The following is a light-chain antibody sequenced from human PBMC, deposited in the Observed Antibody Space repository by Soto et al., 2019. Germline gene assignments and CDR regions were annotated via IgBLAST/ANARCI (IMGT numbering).Light chain of an antibody. Sequence: IPLTQYTSSLSASVGDRGTITFRASQGISSYLGWYQQKPGKAPKLLIYGASTLQSGVPSRFSGSGSGTEFTLTISSLQPADFATYYCQQYGSYPRTFGQGTKVDIK. J-gene: IGKJ1*01. CDR3: QQYGSYPRT. CDR1: QGISSY. CDR2: GAS. V-gene: IGKV1-9*01.